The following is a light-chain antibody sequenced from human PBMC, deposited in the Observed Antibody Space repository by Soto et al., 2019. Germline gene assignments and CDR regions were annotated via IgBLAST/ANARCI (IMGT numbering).Light chain of an antibody. CDR2: QAS. V-gene: IGKV1-5*01. Sequence: IQMTQSPSALSASVGDSVSIACRPSQSVKTWLAWYQHKPGRAPTLLISQASTLEKGVPSRFSGSGSGTEFTLTINSLQADDSATYYCQQYDNNWTFGQGTKVEIK. J-gene: IGKJ1*01. CDR3: QQYDNNWT. CDR1: QSVKTW.